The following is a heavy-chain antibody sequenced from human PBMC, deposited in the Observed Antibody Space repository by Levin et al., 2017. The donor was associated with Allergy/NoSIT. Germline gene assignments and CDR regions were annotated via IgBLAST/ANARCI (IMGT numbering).Heavy chain of an antibody. Sequence: SPTLSLPCTVSGGSIRSSYWSWIRQPPGKGLEWIGYIYYSGSTNYNPSLKSRVTISVDTSKNQFSLKLSSVTAADTAVYYCARALRSIAAAGLYYFDYWGQGTLVTVSS. CDR1: GGSIRSSY. V-gene: IGHV4-59*01. D-gene: IGHD6-13*01. CDR2: IYYSGST. J-gene: IGHJ4*02. CDR3: ARALRSIAAAGLYYFDY.